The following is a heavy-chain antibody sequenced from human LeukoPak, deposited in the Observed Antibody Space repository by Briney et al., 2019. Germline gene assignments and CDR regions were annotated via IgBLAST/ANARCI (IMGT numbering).Heavy chain of an antibody. CDR1: GFTFSNSG. J-gene: IGHJ5*02. Sequence: GGSLRLSCAASGFTFSNSGMHWVRQAPGKGMEWVAFIRYDGSNAYYTDSVEGRFTISRDNSKNSLYLQMNSLRGEDTAVYSCAKDATRKYCSSVSCSYWFDPWGQGTLVTASS. V-gene: IGHV3-30*02. CDR2: IRYDGSNA. CDR3: AKDATRKYCSSVSCSYWFDP. D-gene: IGHD2-2*01.